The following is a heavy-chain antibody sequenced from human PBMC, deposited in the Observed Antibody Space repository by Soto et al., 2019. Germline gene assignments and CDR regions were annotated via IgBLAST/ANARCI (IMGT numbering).Heavy chain of an antibody. D-gene: IGHD1-7*01. V-gene: IGHV4-4*02. CDR2: IYRTGST. Sequence: SETLSLTCAVSGASFTSNDWWTWVRQPPGRGLEWIGEIYRTGSTNYNPSLKSRVTISLDKSENQFSLKVTSLTAADTAVYYCASRDPGTSVDYWGQGXLVTVYS. CDR1: GASFTSNDW. CDR3: ASRDPGTSVDY. J-gene: IGHJ4*02.